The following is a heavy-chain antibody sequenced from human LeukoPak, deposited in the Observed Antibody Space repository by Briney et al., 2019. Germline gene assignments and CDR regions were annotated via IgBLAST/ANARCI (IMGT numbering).Heavy chain of an antibody. CDR3: ASDLGYYFDY. D-gene: IGHD2-2*03. CDR1: GFTFSSYE. CDR2: ISASGRTI. Sequence: GGSLRLSCAASGFTFSSYEINWVRQAPGKGLEWVSYISASGRTIYYADSVKGRFTISRDNAKNSLYLQMNSLRAEDTAVFYCASDLGYYFDYWGPGTLVTVSS. J-gene: IGHJ4*02. V-gene: IGHV3-48*03.